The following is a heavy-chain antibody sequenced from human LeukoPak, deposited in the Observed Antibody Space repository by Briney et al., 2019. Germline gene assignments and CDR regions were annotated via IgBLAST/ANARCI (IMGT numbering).Heavy chain of an antibody. CDR2: IYTSGST. CDR3: ASSSPRENWFDP. Sequence: SETLSLTCTVSGGSISSYYWSWIRQPPGKGLEWIGYIYTSGSTNYNPSLKSRVTISVDTSKNQFSLKLNSVTPEDTAVYYCASSSPRENWFDPWGQGTLVTVSS. J-gene: IGHJ5*02. D-gene: IGHD6-6*01. V-gene: IGHV4-4*09. CDR1: GGSISSYY.